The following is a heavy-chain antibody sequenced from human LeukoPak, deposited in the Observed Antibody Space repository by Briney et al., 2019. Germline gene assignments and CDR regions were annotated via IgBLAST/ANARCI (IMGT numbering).Heavy chain of an antibody. V-gene: IGHV3-7*01. CDR2: IKEDGSEK. CDR3: ARGALWFGEHYYYMDV. Sequence: GGSLRLSCAASGFTFSSYWMSWVRQAPGKGLEWVADIKEDGSEKSYVDSVKGRFTISRDNAKNSLYLQMNSLRAEDTAVYYCARGALWFGEHYYYMDVWGKGTTVSISS. CDR1: GFTFSSYW. J-gene: IGHJ6*03. D-gene: IGHD3-10*01.